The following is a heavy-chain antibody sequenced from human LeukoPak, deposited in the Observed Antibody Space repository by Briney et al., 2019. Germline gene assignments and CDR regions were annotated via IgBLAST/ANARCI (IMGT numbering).Heavy chain of an antibody. D-gene: IGHD3-10*01. CDR2: IRSKAYGGTT. Sequence: GGSLRLSCTASGFTFGDYAMSWFRQAPGKGLEWVGFIRSKAYGGTTEYAASVKGRFTISRDDSKSIAYLQMNSLKTEDTAVYYCTRGPRPVRGVNLDYWGQGTLVTVSS. CDR3: TRGPRPVRGVNLDY. CDR1: GFTFGDYA. J-gene: IGHJ4*02. V-gene: IGHV3-49*03.